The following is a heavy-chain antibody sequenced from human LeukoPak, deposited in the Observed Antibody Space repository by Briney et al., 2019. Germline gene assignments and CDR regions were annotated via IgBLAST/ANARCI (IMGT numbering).Heavy chain of an antibody. CDR2: INHSGST. J-gene: IGHJ6*02. CDR1: GGSFSGYY. Sequence: SETLSLTCAVYGGSFSGYYWSWIRQPPGKGLEWIGEINHSGSTKYNPSLKSRVTISVDTSKNQFSLKLSSVTAADTAVYYCARGLKTGRYYYYGMDVWGQGTTVTVSS. CDR3: ARGLKTGRYYYYGMDV. V-gene: IGHV4-34*01.